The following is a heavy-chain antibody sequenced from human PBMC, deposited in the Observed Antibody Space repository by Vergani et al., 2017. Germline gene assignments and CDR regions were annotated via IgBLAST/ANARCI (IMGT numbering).Heavy chain of an antibody. V-gene: IGHV3-23*01. D-gene: IGHD1-26*01. Sequence: EVQLLESGGGLVQPGGSLRLSCAASGFTFSSYAMSWVRQAPGKGLEWVSAISGSGGSTYYADSVKGRFTISRDNAKNTLYLQTNSLRAEDTAVYYCAKDVRTGGVGATGDDAFDIWGQGTMVTVSS. CDR2: ISGSGGST. CDR3: AKDVRTGGVGATGDDAFDI. J-gene: IGHJ3*02. CDR1: GFTFSSYA.